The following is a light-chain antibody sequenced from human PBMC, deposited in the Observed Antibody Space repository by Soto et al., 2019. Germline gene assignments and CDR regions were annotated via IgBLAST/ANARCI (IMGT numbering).Light chain of an antibody. Sequence: DIQMTQSRSTLSASVGDRVAITCRASQSISSWLAWYQQKPGKAPKVLIYDASSLKGGVPSRFTGSGSGTEFTLTISSLQPDDFATYYCQQYNSYLLTFGGGTKVDIK. J-gene: IGKJ4*01. CDR2: DAS. V-gene: IGKV1-5*01. CDR1: QSISSW. CDR3: QQYNSYLLT.